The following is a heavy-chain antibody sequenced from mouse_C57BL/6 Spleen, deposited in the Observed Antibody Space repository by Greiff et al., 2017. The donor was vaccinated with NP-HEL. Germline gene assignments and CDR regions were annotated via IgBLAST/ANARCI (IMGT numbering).Heavy chain of an antibody. V-gene: IGHV1-80*01. CDR2: IYPGDGDT. J-gene: IGHJ4*01. Sequence: LQQSGASVKISCKASGYAFSSYWMNWVKQRPGKGLEWIGQIYPGDGDTNYNGKFKGKATLTADKSSSTAYMQLSSLTSEDSAVYFCARRLLLHYAMDYWGQGTSVTVSS. CDR1: GYAFSSYW. D-gene: IGHD1-1*01. CDR3: ARRLLLHYAMDY.